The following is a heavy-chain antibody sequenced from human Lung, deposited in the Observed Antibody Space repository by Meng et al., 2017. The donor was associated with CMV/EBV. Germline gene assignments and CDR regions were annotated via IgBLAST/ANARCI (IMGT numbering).Heavy chain of an antibody. CDR3: AKDIFPATVTTSFLDY. CDR2: ISWNSGSI. CDR1: GFTFDDYA. D-gene: IGHD4-17*01. Sequence: GGSLRLXXAAPGFTFDDYAMHWVRQAPGKGLEWVSGISWNSGSIGYADSVKGRFTISRDNAKNSLYLQMNSLRAEDTALYYCAKDIFPATVTTSFLDYWGQGTXVTVSS. J-gene: IGHJ4*02. V-gene: IGHV3-9*01.